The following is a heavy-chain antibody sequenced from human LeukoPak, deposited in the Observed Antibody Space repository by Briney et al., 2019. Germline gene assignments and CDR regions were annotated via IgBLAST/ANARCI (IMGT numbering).Heavy chain of an antibody. CDR3: AKNPTPYSGYDFRVSYFDY. CDR1: GFTFSSYG. Sequence: GGSLRLSRAASGFTFSSYGMHWVRQAPGKGLEWVAFIRYDGSNKYYADSVKGRFTISRDNSKNTLYLQMNSLRAEDTAVYYCAKNPTPYSGYDFRVSYFDYWGQGTLVTVSS. J-gene: IGHJ4*02. V-gene: IGHV3-30*02. D-gene: IGHD5-12*01. CDR2: IRYDGSNK.